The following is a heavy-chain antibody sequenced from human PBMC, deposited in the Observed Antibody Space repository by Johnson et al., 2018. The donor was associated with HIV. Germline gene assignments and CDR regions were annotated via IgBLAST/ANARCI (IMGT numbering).Heavy chain of an antibody. CDR2: IYSGDST. D-gene: IGHD6-19*01. CDR1: GFTVSSNY. Sequence: MLLVESGGGLVQPGGSLRLSCAASGFTVSSNYMSWVRQAPGKGLEWVSLIYSGDSTYYADSLKGRFTISRDNSKNTLYLQMNSLRAEDTAVYYCVREGSEWLAGENTFDIWGQGTMVTVSS. CDR3: VREGSEWLAGENTFDI. V-gene: IGHV3-66*01. J-gene: IGHJ3*02.